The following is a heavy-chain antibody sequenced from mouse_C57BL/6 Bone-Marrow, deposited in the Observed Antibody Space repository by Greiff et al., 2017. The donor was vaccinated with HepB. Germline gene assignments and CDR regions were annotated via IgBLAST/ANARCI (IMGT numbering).Heavy chain of an antibody. CDR3: ARTQNSPYYDGSSPFAY. J-gene: IGHJ3*01. CDR2: IYIGNGYT. D-gene: IGHD1-1*01. Sequence: VQLKESGAELVRPGSSVKMSCKTSGYTFTSYGINWVKQRPGQGLEWIGYIYIGNGYTEYNEKFKGKATLTSDTSSSTAYMQLSSLTSEDSAIYFCARTQNSPYYDGSSPFAYWGQGTLVTVSA. V-gene: IGHV1-58*01. CDR1: GYTFTSYG.